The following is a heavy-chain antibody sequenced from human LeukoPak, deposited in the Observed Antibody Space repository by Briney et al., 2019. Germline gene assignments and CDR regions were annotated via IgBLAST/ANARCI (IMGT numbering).Heavy chain of an antibody. D-gene: IGHD2-2*02. CDR1: GYSISNGYY. J-gene: IGHJ4*02. V-gene: IGHV4-38-2*02. CDR2: IYHSGSI. CDR3: ARRYCSSTSCYKGVFDS. Sequence: SETLSLTCTVSGYSISNGYYWGWIRQPPGKGLERIGSIYHSGSIYYNPSLKSRVTISVDTSKNQLSLKLSSVTAADTAVYYCARRYCSSTSCYKGVFDSWGQGTLVTVSS.